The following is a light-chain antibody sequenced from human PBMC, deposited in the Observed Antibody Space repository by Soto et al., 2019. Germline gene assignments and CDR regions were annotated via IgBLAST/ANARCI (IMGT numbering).Light chain of an antibody. CDR3: QQYNNWPSIT. V-gene: IGKV3-15*01. Sequence: EIVMTQSPATLSVSPGERATLSCRASQSVSGNLAWYQQKPGQAPRLLIYGASTSVTGIPARFSGSGSGTELSLTISSLQPEDFAVYYCQQYNNWPSITFGQGTRLEI. J-gene: IGKJ5*01. CDR1: QSVSGN. CDR2: GAS.